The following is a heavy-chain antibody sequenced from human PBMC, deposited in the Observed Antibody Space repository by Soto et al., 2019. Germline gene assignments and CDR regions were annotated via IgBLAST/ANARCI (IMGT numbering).Heavy chain of an antibody. J-gene: IGHJ6*03. D-gene: IGHD5-18*01. CDR2: IYYSGST. CDR3: ARYFDSYGIKYYMDV. V-gene: IGHV4-59*08. Sequence: SETLSLTCTVSGGSISSYYWSWIRQPPGKGLEWIGYIYYSGSTNYNPSLKSRVTISVDTSKNQFSLKLSSVTAADTAVYYCARYFDSYGIKYYMDVWGKGTTVTVSS. CDR1: GGSISSYY.